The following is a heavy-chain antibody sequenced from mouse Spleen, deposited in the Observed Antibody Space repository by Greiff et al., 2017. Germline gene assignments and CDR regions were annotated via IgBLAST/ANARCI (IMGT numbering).Heavy chain of an antibody. D-gene: IGHD2-13*01. CDR1: GYTFTSYW. CDR3: TRSGYYGDYGAY. J-gene: IGHJ3*01. V-gene: IGHV1-5*01. Sequence: VQLQQSGTVLARPGASVKMSCKTSGYTFTSYWMHWVKQRPGQGLEWIGAIYPGNSDTSYNQKFKGKAKLTAVTSASTAYMELSSLTNEDSAVYYCTRSGYYGDYGAYWGQGTLVTVSA. CDR2: IYPGNSDT.